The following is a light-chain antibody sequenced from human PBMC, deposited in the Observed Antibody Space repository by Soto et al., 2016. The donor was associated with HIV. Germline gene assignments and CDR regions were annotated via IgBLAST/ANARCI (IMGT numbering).Light chain of an antibody. Sequence: SSELTQDPAVSVALGTRQSGSHAKETASEPIMQAGTSRSQDRPLLLVIYGNNHRPSGIPDRFSGSTSGNTASLTITGAQAEDEGDYYCNSRDNSGNHLGVFGTGTKVTVL. J-gene: IGLJ1*01. CDR1: ASEPI. CDR3: NSRDNSGNHLGV. CDR2: GNN. V-gene: IGLV3-19*01.